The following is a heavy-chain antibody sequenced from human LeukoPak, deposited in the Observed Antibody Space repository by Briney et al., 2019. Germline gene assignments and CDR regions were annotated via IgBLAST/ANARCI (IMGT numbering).Heavy chain of an antibody. CDR3: VRYCSGGSCYSI. J-gene: IGHJ4*02. D-gene: IGHD2-15*01. Sequence: ASVKVSCKASGYTFTSYDINWVRQATGQGLEWMGWMNPNSGNTGYAQKFQGRVTMTRNTSISTAYMELSSLRSEDTAVYYCVRYCSGGSCYSIWGQGTLVTVSS. CDR1: GYTFTSYD. V-gene: IGHV1-8*02. CDR2: MNPNSGNT.